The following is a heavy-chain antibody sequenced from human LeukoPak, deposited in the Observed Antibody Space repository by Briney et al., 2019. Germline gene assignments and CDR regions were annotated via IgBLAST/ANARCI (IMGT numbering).Heavy chain of an antibody. CDR2: ISYDGSNK. Sequence: GRSLRLSCAASGFTFSSYGMHWVRQAPGQGLEWVAVISYDGSNKYYADSVKGRFTISRDNSKNTLYLQMNSLRAEDTAVYYCAKDYSSSGLDYWGQGTLVTVSS. J-gene: IGHJ4*02. V-gene: IGHV3-30*18. CDR1: GFTFSSYG. CDR3: AKDYSSSGLDY. D-gene: IGHD6-6*01.